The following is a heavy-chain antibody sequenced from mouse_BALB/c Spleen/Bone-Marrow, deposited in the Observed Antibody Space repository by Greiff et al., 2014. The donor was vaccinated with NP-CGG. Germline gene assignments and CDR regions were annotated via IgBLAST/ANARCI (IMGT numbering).Heavy chain of an antibody. V-gene: IGHV1-7*01. J-gene: IGHJ3*01. CDR2: INPSSGYT. CDR1: GYTFTSYW. Sequence: VQLQQSGAELAKPGASVKMSCKASGYTFTSYWMHWVKQRPGQGLEWIGNINPSSGYTEYNQKFKDKATLTADKSSSTAYMQLSSRTSEDSAVYYCARPITTGIQAWFAYWGQGILVTVSA. CDR3: ARPITTGIQAWFAY. D-gene: IGHD2-4*01.